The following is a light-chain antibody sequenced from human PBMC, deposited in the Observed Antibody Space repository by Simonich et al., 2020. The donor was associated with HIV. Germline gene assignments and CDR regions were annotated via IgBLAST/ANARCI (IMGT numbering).Light chain of an antibody. CDR2: AAS. CDR1: QGISSF. V-gene: IGKV1-9*01. CDR3: QQYKSYPYT. Sequence: DIQMTQSPSTLSASVGDRVTLTCRASQGISSFLAWYQQKPGKAPKLLIYAASTLQSGVPSSFSGSGSGTEFTLTISSLQPEDFATYYCQQYKSYPYTFGQGTKLEIK. J-gene: IGKJ2*01.